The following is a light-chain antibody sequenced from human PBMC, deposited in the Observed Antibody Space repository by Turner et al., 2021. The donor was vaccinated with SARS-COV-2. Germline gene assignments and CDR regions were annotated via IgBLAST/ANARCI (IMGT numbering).Light chain of an antibody. V-gene: IGKV3-20*01. CDR3: QQCGSSPWT. CDR2: GAV. CDR1: QSVSSSF. J-gene: IGKJ1*01. Sequence: EIVLTQSPGTLSLSPGERATLSCRASQSVSSSFLVWFQQKPGQAPRLLIYGAVSRATGIPDFTLTISRLEPEDFAVYYCQQCGSSPWTFGQGTKVEIK.